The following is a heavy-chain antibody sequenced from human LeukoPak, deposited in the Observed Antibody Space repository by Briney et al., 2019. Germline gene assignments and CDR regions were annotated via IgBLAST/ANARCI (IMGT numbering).Heavy chain of an antibody. Sequence: PSETLCLTCTVSGVSISGGDYCWSWIRQPPGKGLESIGYIYYSGSTYYNPSLKSRVTISVDTSKNQFSLKLSSVTAADTAVYYCARVANMVRGVILSDYWGQGTLVTVSS. V-gene: IGHV4-30-4*01. J-gene: IGHJ4*02. D-gene: IGHD3-10*01. CDR1: GVSISGGDYC. CDR2: IYYSGST. CDR3: ARVANMVRGVILSDY.